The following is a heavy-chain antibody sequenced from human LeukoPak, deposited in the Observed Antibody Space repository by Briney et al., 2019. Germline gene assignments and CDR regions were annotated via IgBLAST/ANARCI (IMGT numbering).Heavy chain of an antibody. CDR1: GYTCTSYY. V-gene: IGHV1-2*02. CDR3: ARKGSGYDSSGYYLMYYFDY. D-gene: IGHD3-22*01. CDR2: INPNSGGT. J-gene: IGHJ4*02. Sequence: ASVKVSCKASGYTCTSYYMHWVRQAPGPPLEWMEWINPNSGGTNYAQKFQGRVTMTRDTSISTAYMELSRLRSDDTAVYYCARKGSGYDSSGYYLMYYFDYWGQGTLVTVSS.